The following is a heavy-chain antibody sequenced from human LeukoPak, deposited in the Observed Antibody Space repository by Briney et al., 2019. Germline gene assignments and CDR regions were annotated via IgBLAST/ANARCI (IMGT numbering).Heavy chain of an antibody. J-gene: IGHJ6*02. Sequence: GGTLRLSCAASGFTFSNYWVNWVRQAPGKGLEWVANIKQDGSEKYYVDSVKGRFTISRDNAKNSLYLQMNSLRAEDTAVYYCVRAMDVWGQGTTVTVSS. CDR2: IKQDGSEK. CDR1: GFTFSNYW. V-gene: IGHV3-7*04. CDR3: VRAMDV.